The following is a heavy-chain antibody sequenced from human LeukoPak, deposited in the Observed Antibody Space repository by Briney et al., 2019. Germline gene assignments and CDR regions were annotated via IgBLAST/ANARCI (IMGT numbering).Heavy chain of an antibody. CDR3: AGGCGYSYGYGVHPFDP. CDR2: IYTSGST. V-gene: IGHV4-4*07. J-gene: IGHJ5*02. CDR1: GGSIGSYY. Sequence: SETLSLTCTVSGGSIGSYYWSWIRQPAGKGLEWIGRIYTSGSTNYNPSLKSRVTMSVDTSKNQFSLKLSSVTAADTAVYYCAGGCGYSYGYGVHPFDPWGQGTLVTVSS. D-gene: IGHD5-18*01.